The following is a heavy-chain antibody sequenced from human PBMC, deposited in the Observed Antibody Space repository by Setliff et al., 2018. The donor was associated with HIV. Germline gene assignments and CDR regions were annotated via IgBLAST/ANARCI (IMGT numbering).Heavy chain of an antibody. J-gene: IGHJ6*03. V-gene: IGHV1-8*02. CDR3: ARGAWYTSGWHSSRYMDV. D-gene: IGHD6-25*01. Sequence: VKVSCKASGYTFTSSDIYWVRQATGQGLEWMGWVNPKSGNTGYAQKFQGRVIMTRDTSISTVYMELRSLRSEDTAVYYCARGAWYTSGWHSSRYMDVWGKGTTVTV. CDR1: GYTFTSSD. CDR2: VNPKSGNT.